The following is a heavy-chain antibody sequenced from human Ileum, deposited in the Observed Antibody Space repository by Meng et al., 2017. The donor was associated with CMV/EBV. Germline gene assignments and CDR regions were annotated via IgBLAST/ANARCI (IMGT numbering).Heavy chain of an antibody. V-gene: IGHV4-34*01. CDR2: INHSGST. Sequence: GSLRLSCGVYGAFFSANYWSWIRQPPGKGLEWIGEINHSGSTNYNPSLKSRVTISVDTSKNQFSLKLSSVTAADTAVYYCARGVGATSFDYWGQGTLVTVSS. J-gene: IGHJ4*02. CDR1: GAFFSANY. D-gene: IGHD1-26*01. CDR3: ARGVGATSFDY.